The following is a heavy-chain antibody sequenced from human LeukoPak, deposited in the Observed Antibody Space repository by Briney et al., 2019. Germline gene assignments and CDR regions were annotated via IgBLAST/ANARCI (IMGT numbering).Heavy chain of an antibody. CDR1: GFTFSDYS. V-gene: IGHV3-21*01. CDR3: ARTFLVPEYSLAY. Sequence: GGSLRLSCAASGFTFSDYSMQWVRQAPGKGLEWVSSISRTSTYIYYADSVKGRFTISRDNAKNSLYLQMNSLRAEDTAVYYCARTFLVPEYSLAYGGQETRATFPS. J-gene: IGHJ4*02. D-gene: IGHD2-2*01. CDR2: ISRTSTYI.